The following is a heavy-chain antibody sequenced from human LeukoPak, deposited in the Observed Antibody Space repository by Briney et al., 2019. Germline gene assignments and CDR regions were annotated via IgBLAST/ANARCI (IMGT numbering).Heavy chain of an antibody. D-gene: IGHD4-17*01. CDR2: IYYSGST. Sequence: SETLSLTCTVSGGSISSSSYYWGWIRQPPGKGLEWIGSIYYSGSTYYNPSLKSRVTISVDTSKNQFSLKLSSVTAADTAVYYCARTTVTFFFDYWGQGTLSPSPQ. CDR3: ARTTVTFFFDY. J-gene: IGHJ4*02. CDR1: GGSISSSSYY. V-gene: IGHV4-39*01.